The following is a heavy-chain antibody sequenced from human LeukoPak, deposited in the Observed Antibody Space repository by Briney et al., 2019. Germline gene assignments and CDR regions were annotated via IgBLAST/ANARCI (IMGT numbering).Heavy chain of an antibody. Sequence: GGSLRLSCAASGFTFSSYAMHWVRQAPGKGLEWVAVISYDGSNKYYADSVKGRFTISRDNSKNTLYLQMNSLRAEDTAVYYCARENYDRVFDIWGQGTMVTVSS. CDR3: ARENYDRVFDI. V-gene: IGHV3-30-3*01. CDR1: GFTFSSYA. D-gene: IGHD3-22*01. J-gene: IGHJ3*02. CDR2: ISYDGSNK.